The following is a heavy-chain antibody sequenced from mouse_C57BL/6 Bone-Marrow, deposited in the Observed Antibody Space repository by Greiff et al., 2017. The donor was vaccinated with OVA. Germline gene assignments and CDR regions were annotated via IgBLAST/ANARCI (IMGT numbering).Heavy chain of an antibody. V-gene: IGHV5-9*01. D-gene: IGHD5-5*01. CDR1: GFTFSSST. J-gene: IGHJ3*01. Sequence: EVQLMESGGGLVKPGGSLKLSCAASGFTFSSSTMSWVRQTPEQRLEWVATISGGGGNTYYPASVQGRFTISRDKATNTPYLQLSSLRSEDTALYYCARPYLAGAWFAYWGQGTLVTVSA. CDR2: ISGGGGNT. CDR3: ARPYLAGAWFAY.